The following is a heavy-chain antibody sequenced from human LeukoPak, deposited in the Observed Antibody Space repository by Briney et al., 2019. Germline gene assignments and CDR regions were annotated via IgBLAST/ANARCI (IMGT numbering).Heavy chain of an antibody. J-gene: IGHJ6*03. CDR3: ARPYSSSWYITQYYYYMDV. Sequence: PSETLSLTCTVSGGSISSYYWSWIRQPPGKGLEWIGYIYYSGSTNYNPSLKSRVTISVDTSKNQFSLKLSSVTAADTVVYYCARPYSSSWYITQYYYYMDVWGKGTTVTVSS. V-gene: IGHV4-59*01. CDR2: IYYSGST. CDR1: GGSISSYY. D-gene: IGHD6-13*01.